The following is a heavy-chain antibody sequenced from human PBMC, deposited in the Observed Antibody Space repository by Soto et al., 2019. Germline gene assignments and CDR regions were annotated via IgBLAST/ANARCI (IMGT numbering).Heavy chain of an antibody. V-gene: IGHV3-13*01. CDR2: IGTAGDT. D-gene: IGHD6-13*01. CDR1: GFTFSSYD. CDR3: AKDSGGSSWWSGSYYAMDV. J-gene: IGHJ6*02. Sequence: PGGSLRLSCAASGFTFSSYDMHWVRQATGKGLEWVSAIGTAGDTYYPGSVKGRFTISRENSKNSLYLQMNSLRAEDTAVYYCAKDSGGSSWWSGSYYAMDVWGQGTTVTVSS.